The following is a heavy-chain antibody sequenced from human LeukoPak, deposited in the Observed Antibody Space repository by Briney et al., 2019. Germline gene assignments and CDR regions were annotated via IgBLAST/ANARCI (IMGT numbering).Heavy chain of an antibody. J-gene: IGHJ6*02. Sequence: GASVKVSCKASGYTFTGYYMHWVRQAPGQGLEWMGWINPNSGGTNYAQKFQGRVTMTRDTSISTAYMELSRLRSDDTAVYYCAREVGSSSWDNYYYYGMDVWGQGTTVTVSS. V-gene: IGHV1-2*02. CDR2: INPNSGGT. CDR1: GYTFTGYY. CDR3: AREVGSSSWDNYYYYGMDV. D-gene: IGHD6-13*01.